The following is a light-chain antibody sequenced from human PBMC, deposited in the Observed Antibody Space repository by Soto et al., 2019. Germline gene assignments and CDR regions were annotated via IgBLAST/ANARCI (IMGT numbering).Light chain of an antibody. J-gene: IGKJ1*01. CDR1: QSVGSSY. Sequence: DIVLTQSPGTLSLSSGERATLSCRASQSVGSSYLAWYQQKPGQAPRLLIYGASNRATGIPDRFSGSGSGTDFTLTISRLEPEDFAVYDCQQFGFSPWTFGQGTKVEIK. CDR3: QQFGFSPWT. V-gene: IGKV3-20*01. CDR2: GAS.